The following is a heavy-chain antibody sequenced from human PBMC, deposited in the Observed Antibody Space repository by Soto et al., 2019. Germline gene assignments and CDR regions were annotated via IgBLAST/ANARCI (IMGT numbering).Heavy chain of an antibody. CDR1: GGSISSGGYS. J-gene: IGHJ4*02. V-gene: IGHV4-30-2*01. CDR2: IYHSGST. Sequence: SETLSLTCAVSGGSISSGGYSWSWIRQPPGKGLEWIGYIYHSGSTYYNPSLKSRVTISVDRSKNQFSLKLSSVTAADTAVYYCTRGLFSGSSYSGSWYYFDSWGQGTMVTVSS. CDR3: TRGLFSGSSYSGSWYYFDS. D-gene: IGHD1-26*01.